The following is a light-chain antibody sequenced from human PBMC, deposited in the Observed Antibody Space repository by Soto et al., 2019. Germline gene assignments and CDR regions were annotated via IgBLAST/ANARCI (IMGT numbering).Light chain of an antibody. V-gene: IGKV3-11*01. CDR2: EAS. Sequence: EIVLTQSPATLSLSPGERATLSCRASQFINTYVAWYQHRPGQGPRLLIYEASKRATGSPARFSGSGSGTDFTLTISSLEPEDFGIYYCQQRHTWPTTFGGGAKVEI. J-gene: IGKJ4*01. CDR1: QFINTY. CDR3: QQRHTWPTT.